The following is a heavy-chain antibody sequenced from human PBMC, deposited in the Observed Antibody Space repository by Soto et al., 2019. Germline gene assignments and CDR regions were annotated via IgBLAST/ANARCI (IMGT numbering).Heavy chain of an antibody. Sequence: SGPTLVNPTQTLTLTCTFSGSSLSTSGMCVSWIRQPPGKALEWLALIDWDDDKYYSTSLKTRLTISKDTSKNQVVLTMTNMDPVDTATYYCARIVGIAAQTGYYYGMDVWGQGTTVTVSS. V-gene: IGHV2-70*01. J-gene: IGHJ6*02. CDR3: ARIVGIAAQTGYYYGMDV. D-gene: IGHD6-13*01. CDR1: GSSLSTSGMC. CDR2: IDWDDDK.